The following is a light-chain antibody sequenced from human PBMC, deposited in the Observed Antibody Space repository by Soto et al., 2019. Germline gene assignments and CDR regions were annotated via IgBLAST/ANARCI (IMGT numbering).Light chain of an antibody. Sequence: SVLTQPPSVSRAPGQRLTLSCTGSSSNIGAGYDVHWYQQLPGAAPKVVIYGNTNRPSGVPDRFSGSKSGPSASLVITGLQAEDEADYYCLSYDRSLSGYVFGAGTKVTVL. V-gene: IGLV1-40*01. CDR1: SSNIGAGYD. CDR2: GNT. J-gene: IGLJ1*01. CDR3: LSYDRSLSGYV.